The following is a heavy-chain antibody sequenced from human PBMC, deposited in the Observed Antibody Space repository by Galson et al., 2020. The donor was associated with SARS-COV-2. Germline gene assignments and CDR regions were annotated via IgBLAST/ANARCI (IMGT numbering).Heavy chain of an antibody. V-gene: IGHV3-7*03. D-gene: IGHD7-27*01. J-gene: IGHJ2*01. Sequence: GESLKLSCAASGFTFSSYWMSWVRQAPGKGLEWVANIKQDGSENYYVDSVKGRFTISRDNAKNSLYLQMNSLRAEDTAVYYCARVSGESWYFDLWGRGTLVTVSS. CDR1: GFTFSSYW. CDR3: ARVSGESWYFDL. CDR2: IKQDGSEN.